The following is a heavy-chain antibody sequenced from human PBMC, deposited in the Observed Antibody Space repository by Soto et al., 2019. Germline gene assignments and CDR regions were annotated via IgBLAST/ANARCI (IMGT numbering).Heavy chain of an antibody. V-gene: IGHV3-33*01. Sequence: GGSLRLSCAASGFTFSSYGMHWVRQAPGKGLEWVAVIWYDGSNKYYADSVKGRFTISRDNSKNTLYLQMNSLRAEDTAVYYCARDLKGSAYDFWSGYYSGMDVWGQGTTVTVYS. CDR1: GFTFSSYG. CDR2: IWYDGSNK. CDR3: ARDLKGSAYDFWSGYYSGMDV. D-gene: IGHD3-3*01. J-gene: IGHJ6*02.